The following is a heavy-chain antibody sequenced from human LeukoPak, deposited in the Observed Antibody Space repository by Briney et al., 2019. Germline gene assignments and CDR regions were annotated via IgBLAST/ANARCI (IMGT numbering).Heavy chain of an antibody. Sequence: SETLPLTCTVSGGSISSYYWSWIRQPPGKGLEWIGYIYYSGSTNYNPSLKSRVTISVDTSKNQFSLKLSSVTAADTAVYYCARVVEGLLDYWGQGTLVTVSS. D-gene: IGHD2-15*01. J-gene: IGHJ4*02. CDR2: IYYSGST. CDR3: ARVVEGLLDY. CDR1: GGSISSYY. V-gene: IGHV4-59*01.